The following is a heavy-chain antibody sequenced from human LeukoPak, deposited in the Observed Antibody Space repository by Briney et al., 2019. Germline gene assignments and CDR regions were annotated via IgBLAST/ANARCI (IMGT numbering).Heavy chain of an antibody. J-gene: IGHJ4*02. Sequence: ASVKVSCKASGYTFTSYGISWVRQAPGQGLEWMGWISAYNGNTNYAQKFQGRLTMTRDTSTSTVYMEMSSLSSDDTAVYYCARGEEASSTGLFDYWGQGTLVTVSS. D-gene: IGHD2-2*01. CDR3: ARGEEASSTGLFDY. CDR2: ISAYNGNT. V-gene: IGHV1-18*01. CDR1: GYTFTSYG.